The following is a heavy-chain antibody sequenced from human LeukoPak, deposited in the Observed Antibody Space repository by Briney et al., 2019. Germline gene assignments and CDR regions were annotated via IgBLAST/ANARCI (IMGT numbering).Heavy chain of an antibody. Sequence: GGSLRLSCAASGFTFSSFTMNWVRQAPGKGLEWLSYISSGSVTIYYADSVKGRFTISRDNAKNTLYLQMNSLRAEDTAVYYCARSEGSGSPPVGMDVWGQGTTVTVSS. CDR3: ARSEGSGSPPVGMDV. D-gene: IGHD3-10*01. V-gene: IGHV3-48*04. J-gene: IGHJ6*02. CDR1: GFTFSSFT. CDR2: ISSGSVTI.